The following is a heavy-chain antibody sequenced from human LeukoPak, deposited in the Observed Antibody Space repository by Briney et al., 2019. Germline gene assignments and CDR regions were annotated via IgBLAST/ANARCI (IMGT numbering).Heavy chain of an antibody. J-gene: IGHJ3*02. CDR3: ATIPREIASI. Sequence: ASVKLSCKASGSTFTSYDINWVRQATGQGHEWMGDVNPSSGNTGYAQKVQGRVTMTTDTSISTAYMELSSLRSEDTAVYYCATIPREIASIWGQGTMVTVSS. CDR1: GSTFTSYD. V-gene: IGHV1-8*01. D-gene: IGHD3-16*02. CDR2: VNPSSGNT.